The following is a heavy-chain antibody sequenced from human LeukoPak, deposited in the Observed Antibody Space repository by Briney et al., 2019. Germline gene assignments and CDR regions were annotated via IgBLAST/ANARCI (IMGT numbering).Heavy chain of an antibody. D-gene: IGHD5-24*01. V-gene: IGHV1-2*02. J-gene: IGHJ4*02. Sequence: ASVKVSYKASGYTFIGYYMHWVRQAPGQGLEWMGWINPHSGGTNSEQNFQGRVTMSRDTSISTVYMELSRLRSDDTALYYCAREGVIGDGYNFFDYWGQGTLVTVSS. CDR1: GYTFIGYY. CDR2: INPHSGGT. CDR3: AREGVIGDGYNFFDY.